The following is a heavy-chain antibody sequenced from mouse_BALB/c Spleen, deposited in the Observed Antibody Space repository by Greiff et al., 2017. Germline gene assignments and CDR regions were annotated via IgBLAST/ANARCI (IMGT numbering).Heavy chain of an antibody. CDR1: GFTFSSYG. Sequence: EVHLVESGGGLVQPGGSLKLSCAASGFTFSSYGMSWVRQTPDKRLELVATINSNGGSTYYPDSVKGRFTISRDNAKNTLYLQMSSLKSEDTAMYYCARDGLRLPYYYAMDYWGQGTSVTVSS. D-gene: IGHD1-2*01. V-gene: IGHV5-6-3*01. CDR3: ARDGLRLPYYYAMDY. CDR2: INSNGGST. J-gene: IGHJ4*01.